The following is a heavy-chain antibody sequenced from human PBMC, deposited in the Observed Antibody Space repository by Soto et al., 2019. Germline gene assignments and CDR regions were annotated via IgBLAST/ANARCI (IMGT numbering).Heavy chain of an antibody. CDR1: GGSISSYY. D-gene: IGHD3-22*01. J-gene: IGHJ4*02. CDR3: ARGQSDFYDTSGSYYHYFDS. Sequence: SETLSLTCTVSGGSISSYYWSWIRQPPGKGLEWIGYIYYSGSTNYNPSLKSRVSISIDTSKNQFSLHLSSVTAADTSVYYCARGQSDFYDTSGSYYHYFDSWRQGTLVTVSS. V-gene: IGHV4-59*12. CDR2: IYYSGST.